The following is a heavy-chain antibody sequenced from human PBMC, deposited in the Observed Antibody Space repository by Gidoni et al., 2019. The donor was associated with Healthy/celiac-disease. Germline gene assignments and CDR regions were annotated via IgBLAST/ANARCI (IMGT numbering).Heavy chain of an antibody. CDR3: ARITRIVATIFWFDP. D-gene: IGHD5-12*01. Sequence: QVTWKESGPVLVKPTETHTLHGTVSGFSHSKARMGVSWLRQPPGKALEWLAHIFSNDEKSYSTSLKSRLTISKDTSKSQVALTMTNMDPVDTATYYCARITRIVATIFWFDPWGQGTLVTVSS. CDR2: IFSNDEK. J-gene: IGHJ5*02. CDR1: GFSHSKARMG. V-gene: IGHV2-26*01.